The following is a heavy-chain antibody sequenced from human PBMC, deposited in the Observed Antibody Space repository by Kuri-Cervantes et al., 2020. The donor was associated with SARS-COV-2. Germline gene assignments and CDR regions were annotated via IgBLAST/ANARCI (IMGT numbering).Heavy chain of an antibody. Sequence: GESLKISCAASGFTFSSYAMSWVRQAPGKGLEWVSYISSSSSTIYYADSVKGRFTISRDNAKNSLYLQMNSLRAEDTAVYYCASYGDYEGYWGQGTLVTVSS. CDR2: ISSSSSTI. V-gene: IGHV3-48*01. J-gene: IGHJ4*02. CDR1: GFTFSSYA. CDR3: ASYGDYEGY. D-gene: IGHD4-17*01.